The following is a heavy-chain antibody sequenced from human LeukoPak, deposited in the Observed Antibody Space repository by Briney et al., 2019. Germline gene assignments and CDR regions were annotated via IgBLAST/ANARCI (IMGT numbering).Heavy chain of an antibody. V-gene: IGHV3-30*02. Sequence: PGGSLRLSCAASGFTFSSYGMHWVRQAPGKGLEWVAFIRYDGSNKYYADSVKGRFTISRDNSKNTLYLQMNSLRAEDTAVYHCAKDQSGCSGGSCQPGFVDIWGQGTMVTVSS. D-gene: IGHD2-15*01. CDR1: GFTFSSYG. CDR3: AKDQSGCSGGSCQPGFVDI. CDR2: IRYDGSNK. J-gene: IGHJ3*02.